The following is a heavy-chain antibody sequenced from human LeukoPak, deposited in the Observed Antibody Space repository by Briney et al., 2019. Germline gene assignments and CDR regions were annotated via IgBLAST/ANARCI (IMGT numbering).Heavy chain of an antibody. CDR3: ARDAGGGYENAFDI. CDR2: IIPIFGTA. CDR1: GGTFSSYA. V-gene: IGHV1-69*13. Sequence: SVKVSCKASGGTFSSYAISWVRQAPGQGLEWMGGIIPIFGTANYAQKFQGRVTITADESTSTAYMELSSLRSEGTAVYYCARDAGGGYENAFDIWGQGTMVTVSS. D-gene: IGHD5-12*01. J-gene: IGHJ3*02.